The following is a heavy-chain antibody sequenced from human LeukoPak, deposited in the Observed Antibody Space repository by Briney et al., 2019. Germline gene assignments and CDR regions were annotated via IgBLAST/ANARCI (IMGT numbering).Heavy chain of an antibody. CDR3: ARATSANEYSYGFHFDY. D-gene: IGHD5-18*01. CDR2: TIPSFGTV. V-gene: IGHV1-69*13. J-gene: IGHJ4*02. Sequence: SVKVSCKASGTTFRSYAINWVRQAPGQGLEWMGATIPSFGTVKYAQKFQGRVTMTADESTSTAYMDLNYLRSDDTAVYFCARATSANEYSYGFHFDYWGQGTLVTVSS. CDR1: GTTFRSYA.